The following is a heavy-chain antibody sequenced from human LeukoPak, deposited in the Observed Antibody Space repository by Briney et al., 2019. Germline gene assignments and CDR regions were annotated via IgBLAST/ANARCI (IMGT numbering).Heavy chain of an antibody. CDR1: GGSISTYH. J-gene: IGHJ3*02. V-gene: IGHV4-4*07. Sequence: SETLSLTCTVSGGSISTYHWSWIRQPAGKGLEWIGRFYTSGSTNHNPSLKSRVTMSVDTSKNQFSLKLSSVTAADTAVYYCARDGSSGSRFEAFDIWGQGTMVTVSS. D-gene: IGHD6-19*01. CDR2: FYTSGST. CDR3: ARDGSSGSRFEAFDI.